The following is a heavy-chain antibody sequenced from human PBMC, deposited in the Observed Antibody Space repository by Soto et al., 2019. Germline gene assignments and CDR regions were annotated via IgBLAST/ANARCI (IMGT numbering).Heavy chain of an antibody. J-gene: IGHJ6*02. V-gene: IGHV3-11*06. D-gene: IGHD1-1*01. Sequence: GGSLRLSYGSSGFIFSDYYMSWVRQTPGKGLEWVSYISTRSTYTNYADSVKGRFTISRDNTKNSLYLQMDSLRVEDTAVYYCARDLAWKRGKVGRYYYGMDVWGQGTTVTVSS. CDR1: GFIFSDYY. CDR2: ISTRSTYT. CDR3: ARDLAWKRGKVGRYYYGMDV.